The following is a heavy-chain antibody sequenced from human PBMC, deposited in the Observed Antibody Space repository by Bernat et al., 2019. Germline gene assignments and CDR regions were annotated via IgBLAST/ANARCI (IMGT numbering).Heavy chain of an antibody. CDR3: ARGQWGYCSGGRCYSGYFDY. J-gene: IGHJ4*02. CDR1: GYIFSSYT. CDR2: ITAGNGNT. V-gene: IGHV1-3*01. D-gene: IGHD2-15*01. Sequence: QVQLVQSGAEVKKPGASVKVSCKASGYIFSSYTMHWVRQAPGQRPEWMGWITAGNGNTKYSQHFQDRVTITGDTSASIAYMELRSLKSEDTAVYYCARGQWGYCSGGRCYSGYFDYWGKGTLVTVSS.